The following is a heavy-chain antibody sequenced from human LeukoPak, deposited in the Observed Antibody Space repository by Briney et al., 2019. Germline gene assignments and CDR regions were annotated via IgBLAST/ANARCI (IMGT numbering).Heavy chain of an antibody. Sequence: ASVKVSCKTFGYTFTGYYIHWVRQAPGQGLEWMGQINPNSGGTNYAQKFQGRVTMTRDTSISTAYMELSRLRSDETAVYYCARAALWFGELLDGMDVWGQGTTVTVSS. CDR2: INPNSGGT. J-gene: IGHJ6*02. D-gene: IGHD3-10*01. CDR1: GYTFTGYY. CDR3: ARAALWFGELLDGMDV. V-gene: IGHV1-2*06.